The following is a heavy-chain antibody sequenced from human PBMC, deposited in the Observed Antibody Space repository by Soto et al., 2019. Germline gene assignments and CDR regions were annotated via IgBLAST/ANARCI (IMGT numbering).Heavy chain of an antibody. CDR2: IYSGGST. CDR1: GFTFSDYY. D-gene: IGHD5-18*01. Sequence: PGGSLRLSCAASGFTFSDYYMSWIRQAPGKGLEWVSVIYSGGSTYYADSVKGRFTISRDNSKNTLYLQMNSLRAEDTAVYYCARHGYNYGGGYFDYWGQGTQVTVSS. CDR3: ARHGYNYGGGYFDY. V-gene: IGHV3-66*04. J-gene: IGHJ4*02.